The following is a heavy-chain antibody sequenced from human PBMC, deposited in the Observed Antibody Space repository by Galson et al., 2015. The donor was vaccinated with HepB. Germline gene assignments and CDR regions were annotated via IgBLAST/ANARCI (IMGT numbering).Heavy chain of an antibody. J-gene: IGHJ6*03. CDR3: AKDSIGDFWSGYSRSTGYMDV. CDR1: GFTFSSYG. D-gene: IGHD3-3*01. V-gene: IGHV3-30*18. Sequence: SLRLSCAASGFTFSSYGVHWVRQAPGKGLEWVAVISYDGSNKYYADSVKGRFTISRDNSKNTLYLQMNSLRAEDTAVYYCAKDSIGDFWSGYSRSTGYMDVWGKGTTVTVSS. CDR2: ISYDGSNK.